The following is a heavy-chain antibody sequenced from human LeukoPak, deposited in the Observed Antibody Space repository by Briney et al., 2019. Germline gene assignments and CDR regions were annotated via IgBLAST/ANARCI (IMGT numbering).Heavy chain of an antibody. V-gene: IGHV1-69*04. CDR1: GGTFSSYA. Sequence: SVKVSCKASGGTFSSYAISWVRQAPGQGLEWMGRIIPILGIANYAQKFQGRVTITADKSTSTAYMELSSLGSEDTAVYYCARALEDTAMVHMLTLWGQGTLVTVSS. CDR2: IIPILGIA. CDR3: ARALEDTAMVHMLTL. J-gene: IGHJ4*02. D-gene: IGHD5-18*01.